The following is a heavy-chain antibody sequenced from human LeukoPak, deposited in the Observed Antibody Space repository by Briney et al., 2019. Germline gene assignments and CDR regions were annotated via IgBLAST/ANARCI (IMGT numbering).Heavy chain of an antibody. V-gene: IGHV4-39*07. CDR2: IYHSGST. CDR1: GGSIRSSTYY. D-gene: IGHD6-19*01. Sequence: PSETLSLTCTVSGGSIRSSTYYWGWIRQPPGKELEWIGSIYHSGSTYYNESLKSRVTMSIDTSKNQFSLKLSSVTAADTAVYYCARGRSFIGYSSGWYGGLFDYWGQGTLVTVSS. CDR3: ARGRSFIGYSSGWYGGLFDY. J-gene: IGHJ4*02.